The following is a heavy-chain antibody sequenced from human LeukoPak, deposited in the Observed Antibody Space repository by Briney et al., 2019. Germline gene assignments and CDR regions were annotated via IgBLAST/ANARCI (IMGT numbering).Heavy chain of an antibody. CDR2: IYYTGST. V-gene: IGHV4-61*01. D-gene: IGHD3-3*01. CDR1: GGSVSVSSGSYY. CDR3: ARSHDFWSGYS. Sequence: PSETLSLTCTVSGGSVSVSSGSYYWSWIRQPPGKGLEWIGYIYYTGSTNYNPSLMSRVTISSDTSKNQFSLKLSSVTAADTAVYYCARSHDFWSGYSWGQGTLVTVSS. J-gene: IGHJ4*02.